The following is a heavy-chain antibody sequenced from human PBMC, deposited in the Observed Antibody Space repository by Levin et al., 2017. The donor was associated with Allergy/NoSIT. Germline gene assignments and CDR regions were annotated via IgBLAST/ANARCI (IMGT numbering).Heavy chain of an antibody. D-gene: IGHD2/OR15-2a*01. Sequence: GESLKISCKASGYSFSSYWINWVRQEPGKGLEWMGRIDPSDSYTNYNPSFEGHVTISTDKSITTTYLQWSSLKASDTAMYFCAKLPFSSEVTFMQRVDYWGQGTEVTVSS. CDR3: AKLPFSSEVTFMQRVDY. J-gene: IGHJ4*02. V-gene: IGHV5-10-1*01. CDR2: IDPSDSYT. CDR1: GYSFSSYW.